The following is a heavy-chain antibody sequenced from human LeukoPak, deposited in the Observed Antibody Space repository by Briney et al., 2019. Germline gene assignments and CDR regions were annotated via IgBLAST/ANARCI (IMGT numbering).Heavy chain of an antibody. V-gene: IGHV3-66*01. J-gene: IGHJ4*02. D-gene: IGHD6-19*01. Sequence: GGSLRLSCAASGFIVSSNYMTWVRQAPGKGLEWLSVIYSGGNTYYADSVKGRFTISRDNSKNTLYLQMNSLRAEDTAVYHCARAPYSSGWYDYWGQGTLVTVSS. CDR3: ARAPYSSGWYDY. CDR2: IYSGGNT. CDR1: GFIVSSNY.